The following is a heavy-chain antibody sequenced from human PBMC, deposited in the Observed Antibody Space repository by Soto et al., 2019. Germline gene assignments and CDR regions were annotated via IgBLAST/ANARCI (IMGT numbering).Heavy chain of an antibody. CDR1: GDSIISSDFY. Sequence: SETLSLTCTVSGDSIISSDFYWGWVRQPPGKGLEWIGSIFYLGSSYFNPSLKSRVTMSVDTSKNQFSLRLRSVTAADTALYFCARHSLALRKNNWFDPWGQGIMVT. CDR2: IFYLGSS. J-gene: IGHJ5*02. CDR3: ARHSLALRKNNWFDP. D-gene: IGHD3-3*02. V-gene: IGHV4-39*01.